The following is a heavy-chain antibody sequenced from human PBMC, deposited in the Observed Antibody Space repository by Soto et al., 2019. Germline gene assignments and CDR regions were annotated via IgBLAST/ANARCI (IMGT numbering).Heavy chain of an antibody. CDR3: ASARKYYYYMDV. D-gene: IGHD6-6*01. J-gene: IGHJ6*03. CDR1: GYTFTSYD. Sequence: ASVKVSCKASGYTFTSYDINWVRQATGQGLEWMGWMNPNSGNTGYAQKFQGRVTMTRNTSISTAYMELSSLRSEDTAVYYCASARKYYYYMDVWGKGTTVTVYS. CDR2: MNPNSGNT. V-gene: IGHV1-8*01.